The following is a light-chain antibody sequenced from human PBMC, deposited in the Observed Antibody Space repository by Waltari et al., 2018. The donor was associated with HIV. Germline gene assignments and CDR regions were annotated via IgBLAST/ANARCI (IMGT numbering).Light chain of an antibody. Sequence: QSVVTQPPSASGTPGQNISISCSGDISNLGGNFVYWYQQRPGTAPRLLIYRNDQRPSGVPDRFSGSKSATSASLAISGVRSEDEGDYHCSTWDNSLSHWVFGGGTKVTVL. CDR3: STWDNSLSHWV. J-gene: IGLJ3*02. CDR2: RND. V-gene: IGLV1-47*01. CDR1: ISNLGGNF.